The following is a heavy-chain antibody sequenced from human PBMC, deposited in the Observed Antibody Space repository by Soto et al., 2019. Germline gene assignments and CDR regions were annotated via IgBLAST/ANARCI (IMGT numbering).Heavy chain of an antibody. J-gene: IGHJ4*02. Sequence: ASVKVSCKASGGTFSSYAISWVRQAPGQGLEWMGGIIPIFGTANYAQKFQGRVTITADESTSTAYMELSSLRSEDTAVYYCARDITGSPPFFDYWGQGTLVTVSS. CDR3: ARDITGSPPFFDY. CDR2: IIPIFGTA. V-gene: IGHV1-69*13. D-gene: IGHD3-3*02. CDR1: GGTFSSYA.